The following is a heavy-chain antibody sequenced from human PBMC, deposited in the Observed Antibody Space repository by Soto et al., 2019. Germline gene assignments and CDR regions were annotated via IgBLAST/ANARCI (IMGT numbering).Heavy chain of an antibody. J-gene: IGHJ3*02. D-gene: IGHD1-1*01. V-gene: IGHV4-59*12. CDR1: GGSISSYY. CDR3: ARDRTTGAFDI. CDR2: IYYSGST. Sequence: SETLSLTCTVSGGSISSYYWSWIRQPPGKGLEWIGYIYYSGSTNYNPSLKSRVTISVDTSKNQFSLKLSSVTAADTAVYYCARDRTTGAFDIWGQGTMVTVSS.